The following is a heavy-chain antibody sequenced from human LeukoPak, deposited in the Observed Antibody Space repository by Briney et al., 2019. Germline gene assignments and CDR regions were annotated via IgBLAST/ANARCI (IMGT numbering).Heavy chain of an antibody. V-gene: IGHV3-48*01. J-gene: IGHJ6*03. CDR3: AGVGCSSTSCYGNYYYYMDV. CDR1: GFTFGDYA. D-gene: IGHD2-2*01. CDR2: ISSSSSTI. Sequence: GGSLRLSCTASGFTFGDYAMSWVRQAPGKGLEWVSYISSSSSTIYYADSVKGRFTISRDNAKNSLYLQMNSLRAEDTAVYYCAGVGCSSTSCYGNYYYYMDVWGKGTTVTVSS.